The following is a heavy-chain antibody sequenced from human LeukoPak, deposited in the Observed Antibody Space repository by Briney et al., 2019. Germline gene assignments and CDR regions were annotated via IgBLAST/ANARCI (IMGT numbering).Heavy chain of an antibody. CDR1: GGSFSGYY. CDR2: INHSGST. V-gene: IGHV4-34*01. CDR3: ARGHLFRGSGSYFDY. J-gene: IGHJ4*02. Sequence: PSETLSLTCAVYGGSFSGYYWSWIRQPPGKGREWIGEINHSGSTNYNPSLKSRVTISVDTSKNQFSLKLSSVTAADTAVYYCARGHLFRGSGSYFDYWGQGTLVTVSS. D-gene: IGHD3-10*01.